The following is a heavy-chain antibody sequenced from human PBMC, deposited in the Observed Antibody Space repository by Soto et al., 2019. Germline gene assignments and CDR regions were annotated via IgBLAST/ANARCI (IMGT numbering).Heavy chain of an antibody. CDR2: IYYSGST. V-gene: IGHV4-31*03. CDR3: AVTSSLQSYYMDA. J-gene: IGHJ6*03. D-gene: IGHD4-4*01. Sequence: PSETLSLTCTVSGGSISSGGYYWSWIRQHPGKGLEWIGYIYYSGSTYYNPSLKSRVTISVDTSKNQFSLKLSSVTAADTAVYYCAVTSSLQSYYMDAWDKGTTVTVSS. CDR1: GGSISSGGYY.